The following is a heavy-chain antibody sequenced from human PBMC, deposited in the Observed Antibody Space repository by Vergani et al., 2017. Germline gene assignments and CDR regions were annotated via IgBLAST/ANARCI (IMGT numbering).Heavy chain of an antibody. Sequence: QMQLVQSGPEVKKPGTSVKVSCKASGFTFTSSAVQWVRQARGQRLEWIGWIVVCSGNTNYAQKFQERVTITRDMSTSTAYMELSSLRSEDTAVYYCAAALRYFDWLLFPPLDYWGQGTLVTVSS. CDR2: IVVCSGNT. D-gene: IGHD3-9*01. V-gene: IGHV1-58*01. CDR1: GFTFTSSA. J-gene: IGHJ4*02. CDR3: AAALRYFDWLLFPPLDY.